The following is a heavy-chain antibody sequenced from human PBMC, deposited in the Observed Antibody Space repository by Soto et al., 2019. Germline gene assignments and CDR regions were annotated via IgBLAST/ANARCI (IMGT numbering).Heavy chain of an antibody. CDR1: GGSVSSGSYY. CDR2: IYYSGST. J-gene: IGHJ4*02. Sequence: PSETLSLTCTVSGGSVSSGSYYWSGIRQPPGKGLEWIGYIYYSGSTNYNPSLKSRVTISVDTSKNQFSLKLSSVTAADTAVYYCARGVDTAMVYYFDYWGQGTLVTVSS. CDR3: ARGVDTAMVYYFDY. D-gene: IGHD5-18*01. V-gene: IGHV4-61*01.